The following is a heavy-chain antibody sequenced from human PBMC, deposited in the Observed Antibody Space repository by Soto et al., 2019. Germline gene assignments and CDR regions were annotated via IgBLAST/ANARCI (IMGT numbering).Heavy chain of an antibody. Sequence: QVQLVESGGGVVQPGRSLRLSCAASGFTFSSYAMHWVRQAPGKGLEWVAGISDDGSNKYYVDSVKGRFTISRDNSKNALYLKMHSLRAEDTALYYCARNMGYDYSNYFDYWGQGILVTVSS. V-gene: IGHV3-30-3*01. J-gene: IGHJ4*02. D-gene: IGHD5-12*01. CDR1: GFTFSSYA. CDR2: ISDDGSNK. CDR3: ARNMGYDYSNYFDY.